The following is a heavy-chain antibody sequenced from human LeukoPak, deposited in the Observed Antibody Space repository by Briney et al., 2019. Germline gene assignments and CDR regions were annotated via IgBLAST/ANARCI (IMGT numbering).Heavy chain of an antibody. CDR1: GFTFSSYW. J-gene: IGHJ6*04. CDR3: AKLGGGAYIVIVPASIPTSLLLLLLHGRLDV. CDR2: INSDGSST. V-gene: IGHV3-74*01. D-gene: IGHD2-2*02. Sequence: PGRSLRLSCAASGFTFSSYWMHWVRQAPGKGLVWVSRINSDGSSTSYADSVKGRFTISRDNAKNTLYLQMNSLRAEDTAVYYCAKLGGGAYIVIVPASIPTSLLLLLLHGRLDVWGKGATVTVSS.